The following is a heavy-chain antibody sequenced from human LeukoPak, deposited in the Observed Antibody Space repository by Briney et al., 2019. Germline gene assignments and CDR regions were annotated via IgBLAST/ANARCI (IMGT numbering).Heavy chain of an antibody. CDR2: ISYDGSNK. CDR3: ARAQMAD. V-gene: IGHV3-30*04. Sequence: GRSLRLSCAASGFTFSSYAMHWVRQAPGKGLEWVAVISYDGSNKYYADSVKGRFPISRDNSKNTLYLQMNSLRAEDTAVYYCARAQMADWGQGTLVTVSS. D-gene: IGHD5-24*01. CDR1: GFTFSSYA. J-gene: IGHJ4*02.